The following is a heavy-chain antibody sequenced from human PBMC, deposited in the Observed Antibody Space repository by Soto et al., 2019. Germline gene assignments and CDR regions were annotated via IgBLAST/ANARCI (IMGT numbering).Heavy chain of an antibody. CDR1: VFTFSSYS. CDR2: ISSSSSYI. D-gene: IGHD2-2*01. Sequence: PGGSLRLSCAASVFTFSSYSMNWVRQAPGKGLEWVSSISSSSSYIYYADSVKGRFTISRDNAKNSLYLQMNSLRAEDTAVYYCARVVVVPAAGIDYWGQGTLVTVSS. V-gene: IGHV3-21*01. J-gene: IGHJ4*02. CDR3: ARVVVVPAAGIDY.